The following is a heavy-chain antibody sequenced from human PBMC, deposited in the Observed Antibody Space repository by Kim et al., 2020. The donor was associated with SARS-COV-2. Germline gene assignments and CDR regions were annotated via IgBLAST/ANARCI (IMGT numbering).Heavy chain of an antibody. V-gene: IGHV3-33*01. CDR3: ARGPRRGGVYFDY. J-gene: IGHJ4*02. Sequence: ADSVRGRFTISTDNSKTTLYLQVNSLRAEDTAVYYCARGPRRGGVYFDYWGQGTLVTVSS. D-gene: IGHD3-10*01.